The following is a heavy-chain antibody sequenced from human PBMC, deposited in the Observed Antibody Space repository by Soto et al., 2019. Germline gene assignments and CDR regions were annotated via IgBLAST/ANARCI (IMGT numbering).Heavy chain of an antibody. CDR2: VAHDGRSK. CDR3: ARDDILVIPGGSYNYGMDV. J-gene: IGHJ6*02. Sequence: QVQLVESGGGVVQPGRSLRLSCAASGFTFSDYAMHWVRQAPGKGLEGVAVVAHDGRSKYYADSVKGRFTISRDNSRTTVYLQMNSLRDEDTAMYYCARDDILVIPGGSYNYGMDVWGHGTTVTVSS. V-gene: IGHV3-30*04. CDR1: GFTFSDYA. D-gene: IGHD2-2*01.